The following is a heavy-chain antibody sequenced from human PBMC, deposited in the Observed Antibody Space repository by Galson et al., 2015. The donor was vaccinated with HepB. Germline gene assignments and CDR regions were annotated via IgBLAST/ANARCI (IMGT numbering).Heavy chain of an antibody. Sequence: CAISGDSVSSNSVTWNWIRQSPSRGLEWLGRTYYRSKWYNDYAISVKSRITINPDTSKNQFSLHPNAVTPEDTAVYYRARDNIAARRDAMDVWGQGTTVTVSS. CDR2: TYYRSKWYN. V-gene: IGHV6-1*01. CDR1: GDSVSSNSVT. CDR3: ARDNIAARRDAMDV. J-gene: IGHJ6*02. D-gene: IGHD6-6*01.